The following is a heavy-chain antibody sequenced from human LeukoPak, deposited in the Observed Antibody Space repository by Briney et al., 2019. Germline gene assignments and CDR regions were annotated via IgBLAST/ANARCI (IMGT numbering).Heavy chain of an antibody. CDR1: GFTFSSYA. V-gene: IGHV3-23*01. J-gene: IGHJ6*01. CDR2: ISGSGGST. Sequence: GGSLRLSCAASGFTFSSYAMSWVRQAPGKGLEWVSAISGSGGSTYYADSVKGRFTISRDNAKNSLYLQMNSLRAEDTAVYYCARSPTSYYYGMDVWGQGTTVTVSS. CDR3: ARSPTSYYYGMDV.